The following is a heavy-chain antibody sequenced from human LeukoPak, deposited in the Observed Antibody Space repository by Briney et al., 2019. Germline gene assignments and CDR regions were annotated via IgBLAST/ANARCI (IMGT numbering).Heavy chain of an antibody. CDR1: GFTFSSRDW. CDR3: AKDQLLQQLAFYDAFDI. CDR2: IKQDGSEK. J-gene: IGHJ3*02. V-gene: IGHV3-7*01. Sequence: QPGGSLRLSCVASGFTFSSRDWMTWVRQAPGKGLEWVANIKQDGSEKNYVDSVKGRFTISRDNSKNTLYLQMNSLRAEDTAVYYCAKDQLLQQLAFYDAFDIWGQGTMVTVSS. D-gene: IGHD6-13*01.